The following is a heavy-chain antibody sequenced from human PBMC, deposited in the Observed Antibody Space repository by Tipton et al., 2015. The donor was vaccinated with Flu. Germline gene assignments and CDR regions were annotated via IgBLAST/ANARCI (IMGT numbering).Heavy chain of an antibody. J-gene: IGHJ5*02. D-gene: IGHD4-11*01. CDR3: VRDETSVKWGP. CDR2: IKPDGSEK. Sequence: SLRLSCAASGFTFSSYWMNWVRQAPGKGLEWVANIKPDGSEKNYVDSVKGRFTISRDNVKNSLYLQMNNLRPEDTAVYFCVRDETSVKWGPWGQGTLVTVSS. CDR1: GFTFSSYW. V-gene: IGHV3-7*01.